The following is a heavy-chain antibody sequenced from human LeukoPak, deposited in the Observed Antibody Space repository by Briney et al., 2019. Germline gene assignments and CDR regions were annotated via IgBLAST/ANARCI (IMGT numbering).Heavy chain of an antibody. V-gene: IGHV4-59*01. CDR3: ARDSLRGTSRYSGYYFDY. D-gene: IGHD2-2*01. J-gene: IGHJ4*02. Sequence: PSETLSLTCTVSGGSISSYYWSWIRQPPGKGLEWIGYIYYSGSTNYNPSLKSRVTISVDTSKNQFSLKLSSVTAADTAVYYCARDSLRGTSRYSGYYFDYWGQGTLVTVSS. CDR1: GGSISSYY. CDR2: IYYSGST.